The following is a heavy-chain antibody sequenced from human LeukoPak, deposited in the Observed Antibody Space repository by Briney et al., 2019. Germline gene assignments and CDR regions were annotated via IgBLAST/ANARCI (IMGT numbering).Heavy chain of an antibody. D-gene: IGHD3-22*01. J-gene: IGHJ4*02. Sequence: GGSLRLSCAASGFTFSSYWMSWVRQAPGKGLEWVANIKQDGSEKYYVDSVKGRFTISRDNAKNSLWLQMNNLRAEDTAVYYCARDGYYYDSSGYYGGSYFDYWGQGTLVTVSS. CDR3: ARDGYYYDSSGYYGGSYFDY. V-gene: IGHV3-7*03. CDR1: GFTFSSYW. CDR2: IKQDGSEK.